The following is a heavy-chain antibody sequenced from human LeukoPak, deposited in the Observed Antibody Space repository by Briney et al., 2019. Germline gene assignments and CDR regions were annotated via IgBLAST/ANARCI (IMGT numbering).Heavy chain of an antibody. Sequence: GGSLRLSCAASGFSFSDYYMSWIRQAPGKGLEWVAYITSSGDDIYYAYSVKGLFTISRANAKQALLLRMNGLRVEDTATYYCASDIVATSGDFWGQGTLVSVSS. D-gene: IGHD5-12*01. J-gene: IGHJ4*02. CDR1: GFSFSDYY. V-gene: IGHV3-11*01. CDR3: ASDIVATSGDF. CDR2: ITSSGDDI.